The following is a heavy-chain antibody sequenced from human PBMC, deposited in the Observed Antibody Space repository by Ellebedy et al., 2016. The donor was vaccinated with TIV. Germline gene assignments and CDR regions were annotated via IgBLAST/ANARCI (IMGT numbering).Heavy chain of an antibody. CDR2: FYFRGP. CDR3: ARVPPVAGTDYFDF. CDR1: GVSIETFF. D-gene: IGHD1-1*01. Sequence: MPSETLSLTCTVSGVSIETFFWGWVRQPPGKGLEWIGSFYFRGPKYNPTLKSRVTVSLDSAKSQFSLKLNSVTAADTAVYYCARVPPVAGTDYFDFWGQGSLVTVSS. V-gene: IGHV4-4*07. J-gene: IGHJ4*02.